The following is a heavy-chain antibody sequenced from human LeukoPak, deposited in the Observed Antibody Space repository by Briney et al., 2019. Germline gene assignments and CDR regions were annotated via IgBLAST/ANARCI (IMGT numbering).Heavy chain of an antibody. CDR3: ARVMFGELLTVVTLEYYFDY. V-gene: IGHV1-2*02. CDR1: VYTFTGYY. CDR2: INPNSGGT. Sequence: ASVKVSCKASVYTFTGYYMHWVRQAPGQGLEWMGWINPNSGGTNYAQKFQGRVTMTRDTSISTAYMELSRLRSDDTAVYYCARVMFGELLTVVTLEYYFDYWGQGTLVTVSS. D-gene: IGHD3-10*02. J-gene: IGHJ4*02.